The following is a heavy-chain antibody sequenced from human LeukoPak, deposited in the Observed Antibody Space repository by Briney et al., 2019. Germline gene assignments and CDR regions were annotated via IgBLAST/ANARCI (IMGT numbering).Heavy chain of an antibody. V-gene: IGHV3-74*01. CDR1: GFTFSGYW. CDR2: INSDGSST. J-gene: IGHJ4*02. Sequence: GGSLRLSCAASGFTFSGYWMHWVRQAPGKGLVWVSRINSDGSSTTYADSVKGRFTLSRANAKNTLYLQMNSLRAEDTAVYYCARDRAYSYGEFDYWGQGTLVSVSS. D-gene: IGHD5-18*01. CDR3: ARDRAYSYGEFDY.